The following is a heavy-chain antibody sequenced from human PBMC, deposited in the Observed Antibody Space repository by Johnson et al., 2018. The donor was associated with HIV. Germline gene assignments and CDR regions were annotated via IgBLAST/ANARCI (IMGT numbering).Heavy chain of an antibody. CDR1: GFTFSSYA. D-gene: IGHD6-19*01. CDR3: ARERDGQQWRSAFDI. V-gene: IGHV3-23*04. CDR2: ISGSGGST. J-gene: IGHJ3*02. Sequence: VQLVESGEGVVQPGGSLRLSCAASGFTFSSYAMSWVRQAPGKGLEWVSAISGSGGSTYYADSVKGRFTISRDNSKNTLYLQMNSLGAEDTAVYYCARERDGQQWRSAFDIWGQGTMVTVSS.